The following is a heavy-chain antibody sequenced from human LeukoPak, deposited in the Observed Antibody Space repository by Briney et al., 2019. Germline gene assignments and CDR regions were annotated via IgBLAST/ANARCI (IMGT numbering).Heavy chain of an antibody. V-gene: IGHV4-4*07. Sequence: PSETLSLTCTVSGGSISSYYWSWIRQPAGKGLEWIGRIYSSGSTHYNPSLKSRVTMSADTSKNQFSLNLSSLTAADTAVYYCARDNYNDYDQFDYWGQGTLVTVSS. CDR1: GGSISSYY. D-gene: IGHD4-17*01. CDR3: ARDNYNDYDQFDY. J-gene: IGHJ4*02. CDR2: IYSSGST.